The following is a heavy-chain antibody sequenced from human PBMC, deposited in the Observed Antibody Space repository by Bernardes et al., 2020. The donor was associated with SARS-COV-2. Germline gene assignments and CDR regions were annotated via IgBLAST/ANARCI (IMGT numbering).Heavy chain of an antibody. V-gene: IGHV3-21*04. CDR2: IITSSSYI. J-gene: IGHJ4*02. Sequence: GGSLRLSCAASGVTLSSYTMNWVRQAPGKGVEWRSSIITSSSYISYSDSVKGRFTISRDNSKNTLYLQMNSLRAEDTAVYYCARGRIAVAGTDYWGQGTLVTVSS. CDR1: GVTLSSYT. D-gene: IGHD6-19*01. CDR3: ARGRIAVAGTDY.